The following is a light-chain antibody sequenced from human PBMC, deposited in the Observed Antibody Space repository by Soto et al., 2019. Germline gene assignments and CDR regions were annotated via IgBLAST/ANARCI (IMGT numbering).Light chain of an antibody. CDR3: MQSTQLPPT. CDR2: EVS. V-gene: IGKV2D-29*02. J-gene: IGKJ5*01. CDR1: QSLLHITGETF. Sequence: DIEMTQSPPILSVAPGQPASISCKSSQSLLHITGETFLFWYLQKPGQSPQLLIYEVSTRVSGVPDRFSGSGSGTDFTLEISRVETDDVGIYYCMQSTQLPPTFGQGTRLEIK.